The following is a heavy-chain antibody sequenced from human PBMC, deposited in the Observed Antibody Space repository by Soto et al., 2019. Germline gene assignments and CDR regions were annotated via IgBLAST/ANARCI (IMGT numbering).Heavy chain of an antibody. CDR1: GFAFSSYW. J-gene: IGHJ5*02. V-gene: IGHV3-7*03. D-gene: IGHD5-12*01. CDR3: ARNRADVDIVDFRGNNWFDP. Sequence: GGSLRLSCAASGFAFSSYWMSWVRQAPGKGLEWVANIKYDGSEKYYVDSVKGRFTISRDNAKSSMYMQMNSLKAEDTAVYYCARNRADVDIVDFRGNNWFDPWGQGTLVTVSS. CDR2: IKYDGSEK.